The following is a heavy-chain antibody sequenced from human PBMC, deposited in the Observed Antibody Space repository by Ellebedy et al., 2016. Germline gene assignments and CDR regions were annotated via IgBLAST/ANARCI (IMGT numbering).Heavy chain of an antibody. D-gene: IGHD6-6*01. CDR2: VFYGGST. V-gene: IGHV4-59*02. J-gene: IGHJ4*02. Sequence: SETLSLTXPVSGGPVDTYYWTWIRQSPGKGLEWIGYVFYGGSTKYNPSLRSRVTISLDTSRNQFSLKVTSVAAADTAVYYCARDVSLYSSSPSFDSWGQGTLVTVSS. CDR3: ARDVSLYSSSPSFDS. CDR1: GGPVDTYY.